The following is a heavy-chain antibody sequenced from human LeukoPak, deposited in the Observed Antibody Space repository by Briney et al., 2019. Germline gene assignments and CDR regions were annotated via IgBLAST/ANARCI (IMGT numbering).Heavy chain of an antibody. V-gene: IGHV7-4-1*02. CDR1: GYHFSSYT. CDR3: ARDSGDYTLGY. D-gene: IGHD4-17*01. CDR2: INTNTGNP. J-gene: IGHJ4*02. Sequence: ASVKVSCKASGYHFSSYTMNWVRQAPGQGLEWMGWINTNTGNPTFAQGFTGRFVFSLDTSVSTSYLQISSLKAEDTAVYYCARDSGDYTLGYWGQGTLVTVSS.